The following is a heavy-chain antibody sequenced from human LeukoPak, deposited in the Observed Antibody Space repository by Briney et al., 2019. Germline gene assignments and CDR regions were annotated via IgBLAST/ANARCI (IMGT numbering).Heavy chain of an antibody. V-gene: IGHV3-23*01. CDR2: ISGSGGST. CDR1: GFTFSSYA. CDR3: AKAAWATYYYDSSGYNDPQLDY. Sequence: GGSLRLSCAASGFTFSSYAMSWVRQAPGKGLEWVSAISGSGGSTYYADSVKGRFTISRDNSKNTLYLQMNSLRAEDTAVYYCAKAAWATYYYDSSGYNDPQLDYWGQGTLVTVSS. D-gene: IGHD3-22*01. J-gene: IGHJ4*02.